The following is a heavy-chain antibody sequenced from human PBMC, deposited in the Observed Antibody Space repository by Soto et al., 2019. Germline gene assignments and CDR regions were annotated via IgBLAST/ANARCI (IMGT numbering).Heavy chain of an antibody. V-gene: IGHV2-5*02. CDR2: IYWDDDK. CDR1: GVSLSTSGVG. Sequence: QITLKESGPTLVKPTQTLTLTCTFSGVSLSTSGVGVDWIRQPPGKALEWLALIYWDDDKRYNPSLKSRLTITKDTTKNQVVLTMTNMDPVDTATYYCAHQQPWQLLVQGWGQGTLVTVSS. J-gene: IGHJ4*02. CDR3: AHQQPWQLLVQG. D-gene: IGHD6-13*01.